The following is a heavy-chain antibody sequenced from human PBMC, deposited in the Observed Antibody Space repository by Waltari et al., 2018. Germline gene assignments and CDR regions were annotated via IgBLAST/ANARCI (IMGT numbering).Heavy chain of an antibody. J-gene: IGHJ5*02. D-gene: IGHD1-7*01. CDR3: ARGRPPTGTNNWFDP. CDR2: INHSGST. V-gene: IGHV4-34*01. CDR1: GGSFSGYY. Sequence: QVQLQQWGAGLLKPSETLSLTCAVYGGSFSGYYWSWIRQPPGKGLEWIGEINHSGSTNYNPSLKSRVTISVDTSKNQFSLKLSSVTAADTAVYYCARGRPPTGTNNWFDPWGQGTLVTVSS.